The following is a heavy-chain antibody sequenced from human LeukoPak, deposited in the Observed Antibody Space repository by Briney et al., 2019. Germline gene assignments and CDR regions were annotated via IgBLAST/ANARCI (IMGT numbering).Heavy chain of an antibody. CDR3: TTVFEAYYDSSGHDY. V-gene: IGHV3-15*01. J-gene: IGHJ4*02. D-gene: IGHD3-22*01. CDR2: IKSKTDGGTT. Sequence: GGSLRLSCAASGFTFSNAWMSWVRQAPGKGLEWVGRIKSKTDGGTTDYAAPVKGRFTISRDDSKNTLYLQMNSLKTEHTAVYYCTTVFEAYYDSSGHDYWGQGTLVTVSS. CDR1: GFTFSNAW.